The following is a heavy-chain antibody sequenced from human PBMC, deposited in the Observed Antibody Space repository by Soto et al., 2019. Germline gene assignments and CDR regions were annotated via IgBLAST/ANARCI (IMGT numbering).Heavy chain of an antibody. CDR2: INPNSGGT. J-gene: IGHJ5*02. Sequence: ASVKDSCKASGYTFTGYYMHWVRQAPGQGLEWMGWINPNSGGTNYAQKFQGRVTMTRDTSISTAYMELSGLRSDDTAVYYCARGSRYYDSSGHGWFDPWGQGTPVTVSS. D-gene: IGHD3-22*01. V-gene: IGHV1-2*02. CDR3: ARGSRYYDSSGHGWFDP. CDR1: GYTFTGYY.